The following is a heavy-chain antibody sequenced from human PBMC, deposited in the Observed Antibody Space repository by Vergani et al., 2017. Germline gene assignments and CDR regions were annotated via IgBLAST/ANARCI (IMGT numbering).Heavy chain of an antibody. CDR2: IKQDGSEK. V-gene: IGHV3-7*03. J-gene: IGHJ6*03. Sequence: EVQLVESGGGLVQPGGSLRLSCAASGFTFSSYWMSWVRQAPGKGLEWVANIKQDGSEKYYVDSVKGRFTISRDNAKNSLYLQMNSLRAEDTAVYYCARYLVYDSSGYYSTHYYYYMDVWGKGTTVTVSS. CDR3: ARYLVYDSSGYYSTHYYYYMDV. CDR1: GFTFSSYW. D-gene: IGHD3-22*01.